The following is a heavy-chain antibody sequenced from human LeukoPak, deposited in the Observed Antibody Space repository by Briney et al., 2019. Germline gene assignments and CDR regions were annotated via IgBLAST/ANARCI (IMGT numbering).Heavy chain of an antibody. Sequence: GGSLRLSCAASGFTFSSYAMSWVRQAPGKGLEWVSGISGSGGNTHYADSVKGRFTISRDNSKNTLYLQMNSLRAEDTAVYYCAIFDYDILTGSDYWGQGTLVTVSS. CDR3: AIFDYDILTGSDY. J-gene: IGHJ4*02. CDR2: ISGSGGNT. D-gene: IGHD3-9*01. V-gene: IGHV3-23*01. CDR1: GFTFSSYA.